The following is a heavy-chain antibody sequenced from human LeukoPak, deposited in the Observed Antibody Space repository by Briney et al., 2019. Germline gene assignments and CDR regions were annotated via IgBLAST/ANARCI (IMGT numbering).Heavy chain of an antibody. CDR1: GYSFTNYW. V-gene: IGHV5-51*01. J-gene: IGHJ4*02. CDR3: ARWDTVGATSGSDY. Sequence: GASLQISCKGSGYSFTNYWIGWVRPMPGKGLEWMGIIYPGDSDTRYSPSFQGQVTISADKSIRTAYLQWSSLKASDTAMYYCARWDTVGATSGSDYWGQGTLVTVSS. CDR2: IYPGDSDT. D-gene: IGHD1-26*01.